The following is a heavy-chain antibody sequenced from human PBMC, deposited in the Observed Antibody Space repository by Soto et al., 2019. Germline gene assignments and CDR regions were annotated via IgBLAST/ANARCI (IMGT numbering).Heavy chain of an antibody. CDR3: ARDDYGDPYYFDY. CDR1: GFSFSFYW. D-gene: IGHD4-17*01. CDR2: IKSKIDGGTT. Sequence: GGSLRLSCAASGFSFSFYWMSWVRQSPGKGLEWVGRIKSKIDGGTTDYAAPVKGRFTISRDDSKNTLFLQMNSLKTEDTAVYYCARDDYGDPYYFDYWGQGTLVTVSS. V-gene: IGHV3-15*01. J-gene: IGHJ4*02.